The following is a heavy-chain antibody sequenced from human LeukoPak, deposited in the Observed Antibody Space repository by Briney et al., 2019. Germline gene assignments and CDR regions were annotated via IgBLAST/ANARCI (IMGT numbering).Heavy chain of an antibody. CDR2: IHEDGGAK. Sequence: GGSLRLSCVVSGFTFSRYWMNWVRQAPGKGLEWVAHIHEDGGAKYYVDSVKGRFTISRDNAKNSLYLQMSSLRAADTAVYYCARTLRLNTPRAFDIWGQGTMVTVSS. CDR3: ARTLRLNTPRAFDI. V-gene: IGHV3-7*05. CDR1: GFTFSRYW. J-gene: IGHJ3*02. D-gene: IGHD3-3*01.